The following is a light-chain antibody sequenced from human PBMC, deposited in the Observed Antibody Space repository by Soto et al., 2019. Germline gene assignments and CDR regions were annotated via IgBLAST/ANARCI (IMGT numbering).Light chain of an antibody. CDR3: QQSDSTPST. CDR1: QSISSY. CDR2: AAS. J-gene: IGKJ1*01. V-gene: IGKV1-39*01. Sequence: DIQMTQSPSSLSASVGDRVTITCRASQSISSYLNWYQQKPGKAPKLLIYAASSLHSGVPSRFSGSPSGTDFTLTISSLQPEDFATYYCQQSDSTPSTLGQGTNVDLK.